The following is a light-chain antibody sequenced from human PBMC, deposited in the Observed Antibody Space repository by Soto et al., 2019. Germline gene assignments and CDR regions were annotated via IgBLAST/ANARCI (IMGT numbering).Light chain of an antibody. Sequence: DIQMTQSPSSLSASVGDRVTITCRASQSISSYLNWYQQKPGKAPKLLIYAASSLQSGVPSRFSGSVSGTDFTLTISSLQHEDFATYYCQQSYSTARTFGPGTKVDIK. J-gene: IGKJ3*01. CDR2: AAS. V-gene: IGKV1-39*01. CDR3: QQSYSTART. CDR1: QSISSY.